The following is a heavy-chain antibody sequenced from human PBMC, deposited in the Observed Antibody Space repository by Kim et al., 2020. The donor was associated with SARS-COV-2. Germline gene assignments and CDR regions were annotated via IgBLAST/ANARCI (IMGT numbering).Heavy chain of an antibody. V-gene: IGHV4-39*01. Sequence: TYSNPSLKSRVSISVDTSKNQFSLKLSSVTAADTAVYYCARQAVHYGVDYWGQGTLVTVSS. J-gene: IGHJ4*02. CDR2: T. D-gene: IGHD4-17*01. CDR3: ARQAVHYGVDY.